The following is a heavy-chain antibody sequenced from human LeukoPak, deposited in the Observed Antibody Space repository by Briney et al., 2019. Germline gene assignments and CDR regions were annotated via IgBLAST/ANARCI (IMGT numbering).Heavy chain of an antibody. V-gene: IGHV3-48*03. CDR2: ISSSGSTI. D-gene: IGHD1-26*01. CDR1: GFTFSSYE. Sequence: GGSLRLSCAASGFTFSSYEMNWVRQAPGKGLEWVSYISSSGSTIYYADSVKGRFTISRDNAKNSLYLQVNSLRAEDTAVYYCARDDAMGATIDYWGQGTLVTVSS. J-gene: IGHJ4*02. CDR3: ARDDAMGATIDY.